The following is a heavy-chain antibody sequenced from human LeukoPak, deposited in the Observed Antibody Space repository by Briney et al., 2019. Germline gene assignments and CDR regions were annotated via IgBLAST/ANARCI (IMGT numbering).Heavy chain of an antibody. CDR2: IYYSGST. V-gene: IGHV4-31*03. Sequence: PSETLSLTCTVSGGSISSGGYYWSWIRQHPGKGLEWIGYIYYSGSTYYNPSLKSRVTISVDTSKNQFSLKLSSVTAADTAVYYCARDRYVVVVPAAPYYYYGMDVWGQGTTVTVSS. CDR1: GGSISSGGYY. CDR3: ARDRYVVVVPAAPYYYYGMDV. J-gene: IGHJ6*02. D-gene: IGHD2-2*01.